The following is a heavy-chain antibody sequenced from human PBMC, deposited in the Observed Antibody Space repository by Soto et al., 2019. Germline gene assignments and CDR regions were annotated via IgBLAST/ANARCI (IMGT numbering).Heavy chain of an antibody. CDR1: GFTFSSYG. CDR2: ISDDGSNK. D-gene: IGHD2-15*01. Sequence: QVQLVESVGGVVQPGRSLRLSCAASGFTFSSYGVHWVRQAPGKGLEWVAAISDDGSNKHYADSVKGRFTISRDNSKNTLYLQMNSLRSEDTALYYCAKEGHCSGGSCEAGHYYYYGMDVWGQGTTVTVSS. J-gene: IGHJ6*02. CDR3: AKEGHCSGGSCEAGHYYYYGMDV. V-gene: IGHV3-30*18.